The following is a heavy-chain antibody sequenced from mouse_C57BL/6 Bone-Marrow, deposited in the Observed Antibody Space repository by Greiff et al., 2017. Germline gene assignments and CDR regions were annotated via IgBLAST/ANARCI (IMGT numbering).Heavy chain of an antibody. CDR2: ISNGGGSP. CDR1: GFTFSDYY. J-gene: IGHJ4*01. V-gene: IGHV5-12*01. CDR3: ARPYGNLYYAMDY. Sequence: EVQRVESGGGLVQPGGSLKLSCAASGFTFSDYYMYWVRQTPEKRLEWVAYISNGGGSPYYPDTVKGRFTSSRENAKNTLYLQMSRLKSEDTAMYYCARPYGNLYYAMDYWAQGTSVTVSS. D-gene: IGHD2-1*01.